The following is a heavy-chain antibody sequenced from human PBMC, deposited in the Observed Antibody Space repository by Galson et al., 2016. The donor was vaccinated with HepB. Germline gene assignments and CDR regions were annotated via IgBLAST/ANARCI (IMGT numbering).Heavy chain of an antibody. CDR2: FYHSGST. CDR3: ARDRSSGSGNFGY. V-gene: IGHV4-31*03. Sequence: TLSLTCTVSGGSISSGGYYWSWIRQHPGKGLEWIGYFYHSGSTYYNPSLKSRVSISVDTSKNQFSLRLSSVTAADTAVYYCARDRSSGSGNFGYWGQGTLVTVSS. D-gene: IGHD3-10*01. CDR1: GGSISSGGYY. J-gene: IGHJ4*02.